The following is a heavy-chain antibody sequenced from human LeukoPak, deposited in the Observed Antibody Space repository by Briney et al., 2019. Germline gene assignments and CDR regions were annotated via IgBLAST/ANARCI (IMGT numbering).Heavy chain of an antibody. J-gene: IGHJ4*02. D-gene: IGHD3-22*01. Sequence: GGSLRLSCAASGFTFDDYAMHWVRQAPGKGLEWVSGISWSSGSIAYADSVKGRFSISRDKAKNSLYLQMNSLRAEDTALYYCAKDKQGGDYYDSSGPFDYWGQGTLVTDSS. CDR1: GFTFDDYA. CDR2: ISWSSGSI. V-gene: IGHV3-9*01. CDR3: AKDKQGGDYYDSSGPFDY.